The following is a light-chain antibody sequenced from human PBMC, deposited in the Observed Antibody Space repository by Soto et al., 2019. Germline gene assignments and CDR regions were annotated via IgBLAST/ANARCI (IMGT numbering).Light chain of an antibody. Sequence: QSALTQPASVSGSPGQSVTISCTGTSSDFGSYNLVSWYQQHPGKAPKLMIYEGSKRPAGVSNRFSGSKSGTTAALTISGLQAEDDEDCYCCSDAGSSTWVFGAGTKVTVL. CDR3: CSDAGSSTWV. J-gene: IGLJ1*01. V-gene: IGLV2-23*01. CDR1: SSDFGSYNL. CDR2: EGS.